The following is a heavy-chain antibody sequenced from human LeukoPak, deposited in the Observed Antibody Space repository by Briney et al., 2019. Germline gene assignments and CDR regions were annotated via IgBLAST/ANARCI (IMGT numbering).Heavy chain of an antibody. J-gene: IGHJ6*04. V-gene: IGHV1-8*03. D-gene: IGHD6-6*01. CDR2: INPNSGDT. CDR1: GYTFTIYH. CDR3: ARADGSSSISYYYLDV. Sequence: PWASAKVSCKASGYTFTIYHINWVRQATGQGLEWMGWINPNSGDTGYAQKFQGRVSITRNTSLSTAYMELSSLISDDTAVYYCARADGSSSISYYYLDVWGKGTTVTVSP.